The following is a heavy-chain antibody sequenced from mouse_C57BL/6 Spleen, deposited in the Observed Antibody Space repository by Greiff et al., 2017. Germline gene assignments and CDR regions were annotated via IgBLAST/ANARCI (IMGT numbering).Heavy chain of an antibody. Sequence: EVKLQESGGGLVKPGGSLKLSCAASGFTFSDYGMHWVRQAPEKGLEWVAYISSGSSTIYYADTVKGRFTISRDNAKNTLFLQMTSLRSEDTAMYYCARDSKHYYAMDYWGQGTSVTVSS. J-gene: IGHJ4*01. CDR3: ARDSKHYYAMDY. D-gene: IGHD2-5*01. CDR1: GFTFSDYG. V-gene: IGHV5-17*01. CDR2: ISSGSSTI.